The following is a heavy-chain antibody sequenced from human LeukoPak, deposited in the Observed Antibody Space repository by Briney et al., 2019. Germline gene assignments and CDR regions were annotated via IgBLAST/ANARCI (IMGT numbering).Heavy chain of an antibody. Sequence: ASVKVSCKSSGYTFTGYYIHWVRQAPGQGLEWMGWINPKSGGTKYAQKFLGRVTMTGSTSISTAYMELSRLRSDDTAMYYCARGPSIYYDSSGIIDYWGQGTLVTVSS. J-gene: IGHJ4*02. CDR2: INPKSGGT. D-gene: IGHD3-22*01. CDR1: GYTFTGYY. V-gene: IGHV1-2*02. CDR3: ARGPSIYYDSSGIIDY.